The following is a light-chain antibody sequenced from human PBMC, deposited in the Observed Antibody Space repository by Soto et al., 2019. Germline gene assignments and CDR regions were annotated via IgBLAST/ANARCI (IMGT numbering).Light chain of an antibody. CDR1: ESINTW. V-gene: IGKV1-5*01. CDR2: DAS. CDR3: QHYKTYSRT. J-gene: IGKJ1*01. Sequence: DIQMTQSPSTLSASVGDRVTITCRASESINTWLAWFQQSPGKAPKLLIYDASTLETGVPSRFSGGGSGSEFTLTISSLQPDDFATYYCQHYKTYSRTLGQGTKVDTK.